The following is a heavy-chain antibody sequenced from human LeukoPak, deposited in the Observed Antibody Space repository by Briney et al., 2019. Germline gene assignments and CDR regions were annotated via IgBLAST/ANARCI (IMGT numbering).Heavy chain of an antibody. J-gene: IGHJ4*02. CDR3: ARPYSSSWYAFDY. Sequence: GKSLKISCMGSGYRFTNYWIGWVRQVPGSGLEWMGVIYPSDSDTRYSPSFQGQVTISADKSISTAYLQWSSLKASDTAMYYCARPYSSSWYAFDYWGQGTLVTVSS. CDR1: GYRFTNYW. V-gene: IGHV5-51*01. CDR2: IYPSDSDT. D-gene: IGHD6-13*01.